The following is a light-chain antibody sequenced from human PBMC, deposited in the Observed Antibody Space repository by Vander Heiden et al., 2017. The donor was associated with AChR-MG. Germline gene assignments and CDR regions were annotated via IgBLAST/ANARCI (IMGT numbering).Light chain of an antibody. Sequence: EIVITQSPATLSVSPGERATLSCRASQSVSSNSAWYQQKPGQAPRLLIYGASTRATGIPARFSGSGYGTEFTLTISSLQSEDFAVYYCQQDNNWPPLTFGGGTKVEIK. CDR2: GAS. V-gene: IGKV3-15*01. J-gene: IGKJ4*01. CDR1: QSVSSN. CDR3: QQDNNWPPLT.